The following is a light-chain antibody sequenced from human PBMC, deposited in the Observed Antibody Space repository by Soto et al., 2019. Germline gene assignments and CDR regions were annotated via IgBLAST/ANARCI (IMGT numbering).Light chain of an antibody. V-gene: IGKV1-5*01. CDR1: QSVSNW. J-gene: IGKJ1*01. CDR3: QQYNSYWT. CDR2: DAS. Sequence: DIQMTQSPSTLPASIGDRITITCRASQSVSNWLAWYQQKPGKAPKLLIYDASTLERGVPSRFSGSGSGTEFTLTISSLQPDDFVTYYCQQYNSYWTFGQGTKV.